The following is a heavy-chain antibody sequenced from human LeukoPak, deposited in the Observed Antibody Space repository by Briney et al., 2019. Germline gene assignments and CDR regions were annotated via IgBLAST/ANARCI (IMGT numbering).Heavy chain of an antibody. V-gene: IGHV3-7*01. Sequence: GGSLRLSCALSGFNLNNCLLSWVRQAPRRGLAWVANIKLDGSEEHFVDSVKGRFTNSRDNAKNSLYLQMNRLRGEDPAVYYCARDPYNRGGYAAFDMWAGGTMDTVPS. CDR3: ARDPYNRGGYAAFDM. CDR2: IKLDGSEE. J-gene: IGHJ3*02. CDR1: GFNLNNCL. D-gene: IGHD3-22*01.